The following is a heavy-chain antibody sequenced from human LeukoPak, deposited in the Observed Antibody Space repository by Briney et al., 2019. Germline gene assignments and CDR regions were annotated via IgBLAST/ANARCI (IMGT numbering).Heavy chain of an antibody. CDR3: ATWAFYHNLDV. Sequence: GGALRLSCAASGFTIGPYAMYWVRHGPGRGLEWVSVIKADGSGTFYADSVRGRFTTSRDNSKNSLYLQMNSLTSEDTALYYCATWAFYHNLDVWGQGTTVIVSS. CDR1: GFTIGPYA. CDR2: IKADGSGT. V-gene: IGHV3-43*02. J-gene: IGHJ6*02. D-gene: IGHD2/OR15-2a*01.